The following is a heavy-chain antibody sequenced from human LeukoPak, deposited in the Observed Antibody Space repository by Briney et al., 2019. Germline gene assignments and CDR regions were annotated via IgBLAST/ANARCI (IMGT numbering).Heavy chain of an antibody. CDR1: GFTFSSYA. J-gene: IGHJ5*02. CDR2: ISGSGGST. CDR3: AKRGGVVPAANWFDP. D-gene: IGHD2-2*01. Sequence: PGGSLRLSCAASGFTFSSYAMSWVRQAPGKGLEWVSAISGSGGSTYYADSVKGRFTISRDNSKNTLYLQMNSLRAEDTAVYYCAKRGGVVPAANWFDPWGQGTLVTVSS. V-gene: IGHV3-23*01.